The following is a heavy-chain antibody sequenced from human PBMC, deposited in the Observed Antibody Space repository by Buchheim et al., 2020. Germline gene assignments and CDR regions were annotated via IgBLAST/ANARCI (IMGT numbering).Heavy chain of an antibody. CDR2: INQDGREQ. V-gene: IGHV3-7*01. CDR3: ARGVLYSYGADDCDY. D-gene: IGHD5-18*01. J-gene: IGHJ4*02. Sequence: EVQLVESGGGLVQPGGSLRLSCAASGITFSIYWMTLVRQAPGKGLEWVANINQDGREQYYVDSVKGRFTISRDNAKNSLYLQMNSLRAEDTAVYYCARGVLYSYGADDCDYWRQGTL. CDR1: GITFSIYW.